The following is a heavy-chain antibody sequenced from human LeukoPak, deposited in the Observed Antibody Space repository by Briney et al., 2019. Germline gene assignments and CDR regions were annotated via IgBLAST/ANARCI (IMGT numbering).Heavy chain of an antibody. V-gene: IGHV4-38-2*02. Sequence: SETLSLTCTVSGYSISSGYYWGWIRQPPGKGLEWIGSIYHSGSTYYNPSLKSRVTISVDTSKNQFSLKLSSVTAADTAVYYCARWSLDKDAFDIWGQGTMVTVSS. J-gene: IGHJ3*02. CDR1: GYSISSGYY. CDR3: ARWSLDKDAFDI. CDR2: IYHSGST.